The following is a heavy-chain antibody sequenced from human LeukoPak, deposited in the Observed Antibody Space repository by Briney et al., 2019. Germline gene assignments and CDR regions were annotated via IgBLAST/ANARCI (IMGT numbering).Heavy chain of an antibody. CDR1: GFTFSDYY. D-gene: IGHD6-19*01. J-gene: IGHJ5*02. Sequence: GGSLRLSCAASGFTFSDYYMSWIRQAPGKGLEWVSYISSSGSTIYYTDSVKGRFTISRDNAKNSLYLQMNSLRAEDTAVYYCARDSSGWYHWFDPWGQGTLVTVSS. V-gene: IGHV3-11*04. CDR2: ISSSGSTI. CDR3: ARDSSGWYHWFDP.